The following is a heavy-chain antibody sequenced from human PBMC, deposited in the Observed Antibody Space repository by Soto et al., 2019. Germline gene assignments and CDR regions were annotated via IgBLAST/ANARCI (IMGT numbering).Heavy chain of an antibody. CDR3: ARAANRGIAAAGIRYYYYYYMDV. CDR2: INHSGST. V-gene: IGHV4-34*01. CDR1: GGSFSGYY. D-gene: IGHD6-13*01. Sequence: SETLSLTCAVYGGSFSGYYWSWIRQPPGKGLEWIGEINHSGSTNYNPSPKSRVTISVDTSKNQFSRRLSSVTAADTAVYYCARAANRGIAAAGIRYYYYYYMDVWGKGTTVTVSS. J-gene: IGHJ6*03.